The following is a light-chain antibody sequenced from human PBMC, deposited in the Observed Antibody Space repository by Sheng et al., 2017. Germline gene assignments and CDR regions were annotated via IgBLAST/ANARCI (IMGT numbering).Light chain of an antibody. CDR2: DVN. CDR3: SSYARAGAPYV. V-gene: IGLV2-14*03. J-gene: IGLJ1*01. CDR1: SSDVGAYNF. Sequence: QSALTQPASVSGSPGQSITISCTGTSSDVGAYNFVSWHQQHPGKVPRLLIYDVNKRPSGVSSRFSGSKSGVTAYLTISGLQAEDEAAYYCSSYARAGAPYVFGPGTEVTVL.